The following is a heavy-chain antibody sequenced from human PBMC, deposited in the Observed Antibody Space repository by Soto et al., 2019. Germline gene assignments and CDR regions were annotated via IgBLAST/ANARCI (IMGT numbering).Heavy chain of an antibody. CDR3: ARAVYCSGGSCYSGNLYYYGMDV. V-gene: IGHV3-11*01. J-gene: IGHJ6*02. CDR2: ISSSGSTI. Sequence: QVQLVESGGGLVKPGGSLRLSCAASGFTFSDYYMSWIRQAPGKGLEWVSYISSSGSTIYYADSVKGRFTISRDNAKNSLYLQMNSLRAEDTAVYYCARAVYCSGGSCYSGNLYYYGMDVWGQGTTVTASS. D-gene: IGHD2-15*01. CDR1: GFTFSDYY.